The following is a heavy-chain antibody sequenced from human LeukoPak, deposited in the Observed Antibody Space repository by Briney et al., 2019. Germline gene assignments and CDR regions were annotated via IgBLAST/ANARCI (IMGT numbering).Heavy chain of an antibody. CDR1: GYTFTSYA. CDR3: ARDSEYSSYYYYGMDV. V-gene: IGHV7-4-1*02. D-gene: IGHD4-11*01. Sequence: ASVKVSCKASGYTFTSYAMNWVRQAPGQGLEWMGRINTNTGNPTYAQGFTGRFVFSLDTSVSTTYLQISGLKAEDTALYYCARDSEYSSYYYYGMDVWGQGTTVTVSS. J-gene: IGHJ6*02. CDR2: INTNTGNP.